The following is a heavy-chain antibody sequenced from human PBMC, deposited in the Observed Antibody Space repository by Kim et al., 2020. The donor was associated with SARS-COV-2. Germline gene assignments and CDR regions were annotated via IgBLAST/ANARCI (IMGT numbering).Heavy chain of an antibody. V-gene: IGHV1-3*01. CDR3: ARDVSYDFWSGYPGY. J-gene: IGHJ4*02. Sequence: ASVKVSCKASGYTFTSYAMHWVRQAPGQRLEWMGWINAGNGNTNYSQKFQGRVTITRDTSASTAYMELSSLRSEDTAVYYCARDVSYDFWSGYPGYWGQGTLVTVSS. D-gene: IGHD3-3*01. CDR1: GYTFTSYA. CDR2: INAGNGNT.